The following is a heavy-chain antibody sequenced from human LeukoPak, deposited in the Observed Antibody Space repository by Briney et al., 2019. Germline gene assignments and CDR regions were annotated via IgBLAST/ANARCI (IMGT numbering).Heavy chain of an antibody. V-gene: IGHV4-61*02. D-gene: IGHD6-19*01. J-gene: IGHJ5*02. CDR1: GGSISSGSYY. Sequence: SETLSLTCTVSGGSISSGSYYWSWIRQPAGKGLEWIGRIYTSGSTNYNPSLKSRVAISVDTSKNQFSLKLSSVTAADTAVYYCARAHSSGWYDWFDPWGQGTLVTVSS. CDR3: ARAHSSGWYDWFDP. CDR2: IYTSGST.